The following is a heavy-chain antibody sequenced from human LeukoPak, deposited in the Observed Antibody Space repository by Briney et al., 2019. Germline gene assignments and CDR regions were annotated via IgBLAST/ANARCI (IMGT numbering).Heavy chain of an antibody. CDR3: ARGESGSYYGY. D-gene: IGHD1-26*01. V-gene: IGHV1-8*01. J-gene: IGHJ4*02. Sequence: ASVKVSCKASGYTFTSYDIHWVRQATGQGLEWMGRMNPNRGDTDYAQKFQGRVTMTRDTSISTAYMELSSLRSEDTAVYYCARGESGSYYGYWGQGTLVTVSS. CDR1: GYTFTSYD. CDR2: MNPNRGDT.